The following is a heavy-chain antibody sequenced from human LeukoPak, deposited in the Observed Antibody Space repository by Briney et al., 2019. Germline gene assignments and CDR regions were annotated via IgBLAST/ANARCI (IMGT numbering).Heavy chain of an antibody. V-gene: IGHV3-48*03. J-gene: IGHJ5*02. Sequence: PGGSLRLSCAASGFSLSSFEMNWVRQAPGKGLEWIAYIDNDGWVTSYYADSVKGRFTITRDDAKSSLYLQMDSLTVEDTAVYYCARDLIGWSLDPWGQGTLVTVSS. CDR2: IDNDGWVT. CDR1: GFSLSSFE. D-gene: IGHD2-2*03. CDR3: ARDLIGWSLDP.